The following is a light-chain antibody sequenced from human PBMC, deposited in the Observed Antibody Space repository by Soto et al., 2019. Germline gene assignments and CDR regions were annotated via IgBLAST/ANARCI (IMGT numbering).Light chain of an antibody. J-gene: IGLJ2*01. V-gene: IGLV2-14*01. Sequence: QSVLTQPASVSGSPGQSITLSCTGTTTDVGGYIYVSWYQQHPGKAPKLLIYEVTNRPSGVSDRFSGSRSGNTASLTISGLQTEDEADYYCSSYTSSGRIVFGGGTKVTVL. CDR3: SSYTSSGRIV. CDR1: TTDVGGYIY. CDR2: EVT.